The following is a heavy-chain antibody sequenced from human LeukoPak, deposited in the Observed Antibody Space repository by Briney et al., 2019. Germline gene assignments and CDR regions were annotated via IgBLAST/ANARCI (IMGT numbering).Heavy chain of an antibody. Sequence: SETLSLTCTVSGGSIRSYYWSWIRQPAGKGLEWIGRIYSSGSTNYDPSLKSRVTMSVDTPNNQFSLKLSSVTAADTAVYYCARDLGFCSSTSCYPWFDPWGQGTLVTVSS. CDR2: IYSSGST. J-gene: IGHJ5*02. CDR3: ARDLGFCSSTSCYPWFDP. D-gene: IGHD2-2*01. V-gene: IGHV4-4*07. CDR1: GGSIRSYY.